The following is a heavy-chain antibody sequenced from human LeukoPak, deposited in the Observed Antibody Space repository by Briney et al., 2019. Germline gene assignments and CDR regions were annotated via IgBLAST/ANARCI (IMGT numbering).Heavy chain of an antibody. Sequence: QSGGSLRLSCAASGFTFSSYAMHWVRQAPGKGLEWVAVISYDGSNKYYADSVKGRFTISRDNSKNALYLQMNSLRAEDTAVYYCARSYSSGRLQRGPPEYFQHWGQGTLVTVSS. CDR3: ARSYSSGRLQRGPPEYFQH. CDR2: ISYDGSNK. J-gene: IGHJ1*01. V-gene: IGHV3-30*04. D-gene: IGHD6-19*01. CDR1: GFTFSSYA.